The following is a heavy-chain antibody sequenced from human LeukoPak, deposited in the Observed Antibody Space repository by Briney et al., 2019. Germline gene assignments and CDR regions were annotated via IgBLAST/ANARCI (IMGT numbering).Heavy chain of an antibody. D-gene: IGHD5-12*01. CDR2: IYYSGST. V-gene: IGHV4-39*07. CDR1: GGSISSSSYY. Sequence: SETLSLTCTVSGGSISSSSYYWGWIRQPPGKGLEWIGSIYYSGSTYYNPSLKSRVTISVDTSKNQFSLKLSSVTAADTAVYYCARGGYDRDLDYWGQGTLVTVSS. J-gene: IGHJ4*02. CDR3: ARGGYDRDLDY.